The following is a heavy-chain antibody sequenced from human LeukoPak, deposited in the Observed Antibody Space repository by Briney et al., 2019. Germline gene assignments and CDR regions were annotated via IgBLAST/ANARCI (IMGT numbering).Heavy chain of an antibody. CDR3: ASDQGLLVVADRFGY. D-gene: IGHD6-19*01. V-gene: IGHV3-21*01. CDR2: ISSSNSYI. CDR1: GFTFSSYS. J-gene: IGHJ4*02. Sequence: PGGSLRLSCAASGFTFSSYSMNWVRQAPGKGLEWVSSISSSNSYIYNADSVKGRFTISRDNAKNSLYLQMNSLRAEDTAVYYCASDQGLLVVADRFGYRGQGTLVTVSS.